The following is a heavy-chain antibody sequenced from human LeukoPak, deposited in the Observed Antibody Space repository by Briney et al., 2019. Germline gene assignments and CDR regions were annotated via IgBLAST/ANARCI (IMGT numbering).Heavy chain of an antibody. V-gene: IGHV1-2*02. Sequence: ASVKVSCKASGYTFTGYYMHWVRQAPGQGLEWMGWINPNSGGTNYAQKFQGRVTMTRDTSISTAYMELSRLRSDDTAVYYCARVGVEWLQFLDAFDIWGQGTMVTVSS. CDR2: INPNSGGT. D-gene: IGHD5-24*01. CDR3: ARVGVEWLQFLDAFDI. CDR1: GYTFTGYY. J-gene: IGHJ3*02.